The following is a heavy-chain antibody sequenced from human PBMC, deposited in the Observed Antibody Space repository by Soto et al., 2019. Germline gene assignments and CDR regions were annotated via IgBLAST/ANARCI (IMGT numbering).Heavy chain of an antibody. Sequence: SETLSLTCAVSGFFISSGNYLVLIRNPPGKGLEWIGSIFHGGNTYYNPSLKSRVTISVDMSKNQFSLKLNSVTAADTAVYYCARARWYDAFDVWGQGTVVTVSS. CDR2: IFHGGNT. V-gene: IGHV4-38-2*01. D-gene: IGHD2-15*01. CDR3: ARARWYDAFDV. CDR1: GFFISSGNY. J-gene: IGHJ3*01.